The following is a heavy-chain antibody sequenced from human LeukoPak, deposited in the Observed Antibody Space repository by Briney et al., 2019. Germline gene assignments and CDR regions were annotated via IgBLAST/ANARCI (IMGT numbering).Heavy chain of an antibody. CDR2: IYYTGST. CDR1: GGSISSSDFY. D-gene: IGHD2/OR15-2a*01. CDR3: ATGNY. J-gene: IGHJ4*02. Sequence: SETLSLTCTVSGGSISSSDFYWDWIRQPPGKGLEWIGNIYYTGSTYYNQSLKSRVTISVDTSKNQFSLKLSSVTVADTAMYYYATGNYWGQGTLVTVSS. V-gene: IGHV4-39*01.